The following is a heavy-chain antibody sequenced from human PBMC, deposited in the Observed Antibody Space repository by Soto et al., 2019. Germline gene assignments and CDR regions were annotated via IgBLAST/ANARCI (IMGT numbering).Heavy chain of an antibody. V-gene: IGHV1-69*13. Sequence: ASVKVSCKASGGTFSSYAISWVRQAPGQGLEWMGGIIPIFGTANYAQKFQGRVTITADESTRPAYMERSSLGSEDTAVYYGARAEWGGSYHSWNPYGMDVWGQGTTVTVSS. CDR2: IIPIFGTA. CDR1: GGTFSSYA. CDR3: ARAEWGGSYHSWNPYGMDV. J-gene: IGHJ6*02. D-gene: IGHD3-16*01.